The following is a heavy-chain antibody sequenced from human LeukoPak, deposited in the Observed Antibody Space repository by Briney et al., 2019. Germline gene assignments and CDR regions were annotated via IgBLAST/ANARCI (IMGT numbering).Heavy chain of an antibody. D-gene: IGHD6-13*01. V-gene: IGHV1-2*02. CDR2: IKPNSGGT. CDR3: ARDRAAAAGKGYYYYMDV. CDR1: GYTFTGYY. J-gene: IGHJ6*03. Sequence: ASVKVSRKASGYTFTGYYMHWVRQAPGQGLEWMGWIKPNSGGTNYAQKFQGRATMTRDTSISTAYMELSRLRSDDTAVYYCARDRAAAAGKGYYYYMDVWGKGTTVTVSS.